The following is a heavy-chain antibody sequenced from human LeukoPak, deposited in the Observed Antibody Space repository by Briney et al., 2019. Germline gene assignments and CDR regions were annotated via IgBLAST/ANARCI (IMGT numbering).Heavy chain of an antibody. D-gene: IGHD3-10*01. CDR1: GGTFSSYA. J-gene: IGHJ6*04. CDR2: IIPIFGTA. Sequence: SVKVSCKASGGTFSSYAISWVRQAPGQGLEWMGGIIPIFGTANYAQKLQGRVTITADESTSTAYMELSSLRSEDTAVYYCASRLPSPGEGKYYYGMDVWGKGTTVTVSS. CDR3: ASRLPSPGEGKYYYGMDV. V-gene: IGHV1-69*01.